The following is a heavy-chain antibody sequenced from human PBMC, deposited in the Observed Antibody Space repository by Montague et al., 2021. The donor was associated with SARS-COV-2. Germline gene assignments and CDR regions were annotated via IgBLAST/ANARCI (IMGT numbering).Heavy chain of an antibody. D-gene: IGHD2-15*01. V-gene: IGHV4-4*02. J-gene: IGHJ5*02. CDR3: ARQIQQVVLSPAKLTNWFDP. Sequence: SETRSLTCTVSGASITSSNWWNWVRQPPGKGLEWIGQIYHSGSTNYNPSLKSRLTLSLDKSKSQFSLSLSSVTAADTAVYYCARQIQQVVLSPAKLTNWFDPWGLGTLVTVAS. CDR2: IYHSGST. CDR1: GASITSSNW.